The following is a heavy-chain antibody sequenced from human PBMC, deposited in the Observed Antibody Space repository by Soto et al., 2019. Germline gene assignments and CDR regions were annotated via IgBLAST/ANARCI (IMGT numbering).Heavy chain of an antibody. D-gene: IGHD3-10*01. CDR2: ISSNGGST. J-gene: IGHJ3*02. CDR3: AKDDITMVRGVITSDAFDI. Sequence: GGSLRLSCSASGFTFSSYAMHWVRQAPGKGLEYVSAISSNGGSTYYADSVKGRFTISRDNSKNTLYLQMSSLRAEDTAVYYCAKDDITMVRGVITSDAFDIWGQGTMVTVSS. V-gene: IGHV3-64D*08. CDR1: GFTFSSYA.